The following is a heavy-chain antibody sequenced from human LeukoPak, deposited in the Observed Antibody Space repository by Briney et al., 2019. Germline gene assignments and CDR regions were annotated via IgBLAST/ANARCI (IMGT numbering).Heavy chain of an antibody. Sequence: PSETLSLTCTVSGGSISSSSYYWGWIRQPPGTGLEWIGSIYYSGSTYYNPSLKSRVTISVDTSKNQFSLKLSSVTAADTAVYYCAGGWDTAMYGYWGQGTLVTVSS. D-gene: IGHD5-18*01. V-gene: IGHV4-39*01. CDR3: AGGWDTAMYGY. J-gene: IGHJ4*02. CDR2: IYYSGST. CDR1: GGSISSSSYY.